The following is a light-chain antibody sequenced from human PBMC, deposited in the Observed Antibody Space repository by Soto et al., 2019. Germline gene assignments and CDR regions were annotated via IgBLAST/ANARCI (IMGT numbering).Light chain of an antibody. CDR2: AAS. J-gene: IGKJ1*01. V-gene: IGKV3-20*01. CDR3: QQYGSSPRT. CDR1: QSVTNTY. Sequence: EIVLTQSPGTLSLSPGERASLSCRASQSVTNTYLAWYQQKPGQAPRLLIYAASSRATGIPDRFSGSGSGTDFTLTISRLEPEDFVVYYCQQYGSSPRTFGQGTKVEIK.